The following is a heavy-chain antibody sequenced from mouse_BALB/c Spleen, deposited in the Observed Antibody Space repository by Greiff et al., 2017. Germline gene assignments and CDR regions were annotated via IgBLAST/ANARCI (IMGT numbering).Heavy chain of an antibody. CDR3: ARDQGIYYGNYVDY. Sequence: VKLMESGPGLVAPSQSLSITCTVSGFSLTSYGVHWVRQPPGKGLEWLGVIWAGGSTNYNSALMSRLSISKDNSKSQVFLKMNSLQTDDTAMYYCARDQGIYYGNYVDYWGQGTTLTVSS. V-gene: IGHV2-9*02. CDR1: GFSLTSYG. CDR2: IWAGGST. D-gene: IGHD2-1*01. J-gene: IGHJ2*01.